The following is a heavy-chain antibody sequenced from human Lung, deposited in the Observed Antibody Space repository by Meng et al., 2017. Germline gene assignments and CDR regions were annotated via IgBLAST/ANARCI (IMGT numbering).Heavy chain of an antibody. CDR2: INAGNGNT. V-gene: IGHV1-18*01. D-gene: IGHD6-13*01. Sequence: QVQLVQSGAEVKKPGASVKVSCKASGYTFTSYGISWVRQAPGQGLEWMGWINAGNGNTKYSQKFQGRVTITRDTSASTAYMELSSLRSEDTAVYYCARSKSIAAAGGYWGQGTLVTVSS. J-gene: IGHJ4*02. CDR3: ARSKSIAAAGGY. CDR1: GYTFTSYG.